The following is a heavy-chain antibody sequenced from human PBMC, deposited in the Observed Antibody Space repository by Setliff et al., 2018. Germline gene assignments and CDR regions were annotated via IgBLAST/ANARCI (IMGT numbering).Heavy chain of an antibody. D-gene: IGHD3-16*01. Sequence: SETLSLTCTVSGGSISSRTYYWSWIRQQPGKGLEWIASIYYSGSTYYNPSLKSRLRVSMDSSKNQFCLDLSSVTAADTAVYYCARDRRGGYGAINWFDPWGQGTLVTVSS. CDR1: GGSISSRTYY. CDR2: IYYSGST. V-gene: IGHV4-31*03. CDR3: ARDRRGGYGAINWFDP. J-gene: IGHJ5*02.